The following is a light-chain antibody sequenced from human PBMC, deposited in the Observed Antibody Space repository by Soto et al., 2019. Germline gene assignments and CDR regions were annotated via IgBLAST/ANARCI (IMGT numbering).Light chain of an antibody. CDR2: NNG. J-gene: IGLJ2*01. CDR3: ATWDDTLTAVV. CDR1: TSNIGYNY. V-gene: IGLV1-47*02. Sequence: QSVLTQPPSASGAPGQRVTISCSGSTSNIGYNYVSWYQQVPGTAPILLIYNNGQRPSGVPDRFSGSKSGTSASLAISGLRSEDEADYYCATWDDTLTAVVFGGGTKLTVL.